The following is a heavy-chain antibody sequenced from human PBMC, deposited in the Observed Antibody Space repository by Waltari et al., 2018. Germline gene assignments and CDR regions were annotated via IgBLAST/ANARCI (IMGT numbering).Heavy chain of an antibody. J-gene: IGHJ6*02. CDR3: ARTDRAYVGGGYTYGMDV. CDR2: INPNSGDT. Sequence: QVQLVQSGAEVKNPGASVKVSCTASGYTFTGSYIHWVRQAPGQGFAWMGWINPNSGDTNYAQKFQGRVTMTRDTSISTAYMELSRLRSDDTAVYFCARTDRAYVGGGYTYGMDVWGQGTTVTVSS. D-gene: IGHD6-25*01. CDR1: GYTFTGSY. V-gene: IGHV1-2*02.